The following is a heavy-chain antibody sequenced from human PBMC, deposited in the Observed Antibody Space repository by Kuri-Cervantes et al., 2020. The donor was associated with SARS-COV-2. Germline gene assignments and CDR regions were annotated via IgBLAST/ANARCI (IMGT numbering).Heavy chain of an antibody. CDR3: ATAPAVVAANWFDP. CDR1: GYTFTSYY. Sequence: ASVKVSCKASGYTFTSYYMHWVRQAPGKGLEWMGGFDPEDGETIYAQKFQGRVTMTEDTSTDTAYMELSSLRSEDTAVYYCATAPAVVAANWFDPWGQGTLVTVSS. D-gene: IGHD2-15*01. J-gene: IGHJ5*02. CDR2: FDPEDGET. V-gene: IGHV1-24*01.